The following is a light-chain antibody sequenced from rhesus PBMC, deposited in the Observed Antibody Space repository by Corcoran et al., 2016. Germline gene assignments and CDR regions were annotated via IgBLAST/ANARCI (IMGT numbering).Light chain of an antibody. V-gene: IGKV3-17*01. CDR3: QQESSWSKT. CDR2: DAS. J-gene: IGKJ1*01. CDR1: QSVSSS. Sequence: EIVMTQSPATLSLSPGERATLSCWASQSVSSSVAWYQQKAGQAPRLLIYDASSRVTGIPDRFSGSGSGTDFTLTISSLEPEDVAGYFCQQESSWSKTFGQGTKVEIK.